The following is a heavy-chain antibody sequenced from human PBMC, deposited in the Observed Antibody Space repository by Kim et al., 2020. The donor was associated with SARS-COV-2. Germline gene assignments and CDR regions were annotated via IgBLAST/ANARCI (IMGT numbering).Heavy chain of an antibody. Sequence: SVKVSCKASGGTFSSYAISWVRQAPGQGLEWMGGIIPIFGTANYAQKFQGRVTITADESTSTAYMELSSLRSEDTAVYYCARFPDASDDAFDIWGQGTMVTVSS. V-gene: IGHV1-69*13. D-gene: IGHD3-10*01. CDR1: GGTFSSYA. J-gene: IGHJ3*02. CDR3: ARFPDASDDAFDI. CDR2: IIPIFGTA.